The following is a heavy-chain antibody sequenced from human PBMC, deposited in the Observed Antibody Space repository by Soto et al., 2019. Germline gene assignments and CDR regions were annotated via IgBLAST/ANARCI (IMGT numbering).Heavy chain of an antibody. Sequence: QVQLVQSGAEVKKPGASVKVSCQASRYSFTTYALHWVRQAPGQRLEWMGWINAGNGDTKYSEKFQGRVTITRDTSANTAYMELSSLRSEDTSVYYCARDPGTGAALRAYHFDYWGQGTLGTVSS. CDR2: INAGNGDT. J-gene: IGHJ4*02. V-gene: IGHV1-3*01. D-gene: IGHD1-1*01. CDR3: ARDPGTGAALRAYHFDY. CDR1: RYSFTTYA.